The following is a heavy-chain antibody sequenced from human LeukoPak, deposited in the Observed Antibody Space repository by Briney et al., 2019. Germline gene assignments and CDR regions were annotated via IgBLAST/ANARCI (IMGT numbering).Heavy chain of an antibody. D-gene: IGHD3-10*01. V-gene: IGHV3-21*01. CDR1: GFTFTSYS. J-gene: IGHJ4*02. Sequence: GGSLRLSCAASGFTFTSYSMNWVRQAPGKGLEWVSSISSSSSYIYYADSVKGRFTISRDNSKNTLYLQMNSLRAEDTAVYYCARGGYYYGSLGYWGQGTLVTVSS. CDR2: ISSSSSYI. CDR3: ARGGYYYGSLGY.